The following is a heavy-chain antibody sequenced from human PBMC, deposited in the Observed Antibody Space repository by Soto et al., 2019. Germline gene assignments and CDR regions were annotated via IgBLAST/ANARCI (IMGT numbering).Heavy chain of an antibody. V-gene: IGHV3-43*01. CDR1: GFTFDDYT. CDR3: AKDMGPDDYGGNSVFDY. J-gene: IGHJ4*02. Sequence: EVQLVESGGVVVQPGGSLRLSCAASGFTFDDYTMHWVRQAPGKGLEWVSLISWDGGSTYYADSVKGQFTISRDNSKNSLYLQMNSLRTEDTALYYCAKDMGPDDYGGNSVFDYWGQGTLVTVSS. CDR2: ISWDGGST. D-gene: IGHD4-17*01.